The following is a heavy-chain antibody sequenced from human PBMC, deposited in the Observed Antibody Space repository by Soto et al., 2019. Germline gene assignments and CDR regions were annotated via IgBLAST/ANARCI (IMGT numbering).Heavy chain of an antibody. CDR2: INAGNGNT. D-gene: IGHD3-10*01. V-gene: IGHV1-3*01. Sequence: ASVKVSCKASGYTFTSYAVHWVRQAPGQRLEWMGWINAGNGNTKYSQKFQGRVTITRDTSASTAYMELSSLRSEDTAVYYCARDQGYYDSGGYYKPWAQGTPVSVSS. CDR1: GYTFTSYA. J-gene: IGHJ5*02. CDR3: ARDQGYYDSGGYYKP.